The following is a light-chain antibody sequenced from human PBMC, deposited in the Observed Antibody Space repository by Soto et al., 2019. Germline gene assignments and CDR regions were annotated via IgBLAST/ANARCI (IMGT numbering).Light chain of an antibody. CDR1: SSDVGDYNY. J-gene: IGLJ1*01. CDR2: EVT. V-gene: IGLV2-14*01. Sequence: QSALTQPASVSGSAGQSITISCTGTSSDVGDYNYVSWYQQRLGKAPKLMIYEVTNRPSGVSNRFSGSKSGNTASLTISGLQAEDEADYYCSSYTSSSALPFVFGTGTKLTVL. CDR3: SSYTSSSALPFV.